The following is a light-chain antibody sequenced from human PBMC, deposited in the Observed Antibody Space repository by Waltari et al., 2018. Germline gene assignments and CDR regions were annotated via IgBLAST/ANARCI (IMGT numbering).Light chain of an antibody. CDR2: QVS. CDR1: QSILHSDGKTY. V-gene: IGKV2-30*02. Sequence: DVVMTQSALSLPVPVGPPASIPCRSRQSILHSDGKTYLNWFQQRPGQSPRRLIYQVSNRDSGVPDRFSGSGSGTDVTLKISRVEAEDVGVYYCMQATHWPLTFGQGTKVEIK. CDR3: MQATHWPLT. J-gene: IGKJ1*01.